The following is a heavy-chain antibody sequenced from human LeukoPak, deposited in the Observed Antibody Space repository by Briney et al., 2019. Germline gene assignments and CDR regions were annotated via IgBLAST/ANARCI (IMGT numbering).Heavy chain of an antibody. CDR1: GFTFSRYA. CDR2: ISGSGGST. CDR3: AKNQGQWLVPVDY. V-gene: IGHV3-23*01. D-gene: IGHD6-19*01. J-gene: IGHJ4*02. Sequence: GGSLRLSCAASGFTFSRYAMSWVRQAPGKGLEWVSAISGSGGSTYYADSVKGRFTISRDNSKNTLYLQMNNLRAEDTALYYCAKNQGQWLVPVDYWGQGTLVTVSS.